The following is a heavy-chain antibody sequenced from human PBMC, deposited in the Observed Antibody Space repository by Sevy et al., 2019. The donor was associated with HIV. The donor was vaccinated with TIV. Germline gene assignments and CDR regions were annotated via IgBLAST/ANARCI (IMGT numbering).Heavy chain of an antibody. V-gene: IGHV4-39*01. CDR3: ARVAGGENYDYRIDV. Sequence: SETLSLTCTVSGGSIISSGHYWGWIRQSPGKGLEWIGAVYYVGNSYANPSLTSRVTISADTSKNLFSLSLTSLTAADTAIYYCARVAGGENYDYRIDVWGLGTSVTVSS. J-gene: IGHJ6*02. CDR1: GGSIISSGHY. CDR2: VYYVGNS. D-gene: IGHD2-21*01.